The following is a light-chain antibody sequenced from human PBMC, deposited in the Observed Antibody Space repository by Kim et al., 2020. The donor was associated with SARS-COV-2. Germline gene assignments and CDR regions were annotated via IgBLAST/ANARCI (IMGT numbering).Light chain of an antibody. CDR2: KDI. CDR1: ALPKQF. CDR3: QSADSSGTVV. J-gene: IGLJ2*01. V-gene: IGLV3-25*03. Sequence: SHELTQPPSVSVSPGQTARITCSGDALPKQFAYWYQQKSGQAPVLLIYKDIERPSGIPERVSGSSSGTIVTLTISGVQAEDEADYYCQSADSSGTVVFGGGTQLTVL.